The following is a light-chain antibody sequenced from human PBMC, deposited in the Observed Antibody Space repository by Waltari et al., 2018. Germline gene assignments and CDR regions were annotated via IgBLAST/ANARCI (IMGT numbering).Light chain of an antibody. J-gene: IGLJ3*02. CDR3: CSYAGSFTWV. Sequence: QSAPTQPASVSGSPGPSIPISCTGTNSDVGRYNLFSWYQQHPDKAPKLIIYDVTERPSGVSDRLSGSKSGNTASLTISGLQAEDEADYYCCSYAGSFTWVFGGGTKLTVL. V-gene: IGLV2-23*02. CDR2: DVT. CDR1: NSDVGRYNL.